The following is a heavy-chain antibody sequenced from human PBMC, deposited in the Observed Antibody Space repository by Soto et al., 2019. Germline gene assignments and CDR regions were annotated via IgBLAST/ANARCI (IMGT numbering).Heavy chain of an antibody. CDR1: GYSFTRVD. J-gene: IGHJ4*02. CDR3: ARGASAGVDY. CDR2: MQPSTGRT. V-gene: IGHV1-8*01. D-gene: IGHD1-26*01. Sequence: SVKVSCKAAGYSFTRVDINRVRQTAGQGLEWMGWMQPSTGRTGYAQKFQGRVTMTRDTSINTAYMELTTLTSDDTAFYYRARGASAGVDYWGQGTLVTVSS.